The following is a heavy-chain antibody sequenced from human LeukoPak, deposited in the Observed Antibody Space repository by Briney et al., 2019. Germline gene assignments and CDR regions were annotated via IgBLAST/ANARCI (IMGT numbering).Heavy chain of an antibody. CDR2: MNPNSGNT. V-gene: IGHV1-8*03. Sequence: ASVKVSCKASGYTFTSYDINWVRQATGQGLEWMGWMNPNSGNTGYAQKFQGRVTITRDTSISTAYMELSSLRSEDTAVYYCARGVNTYLWFGGDYMDVWGKGSTVTVSS. D-gene: IGHD3-16*01. CDR1: GYTFTSYD. CDR3: ARGVNTYLWFGGDYMDV. J-gene: IGHJ6*03.